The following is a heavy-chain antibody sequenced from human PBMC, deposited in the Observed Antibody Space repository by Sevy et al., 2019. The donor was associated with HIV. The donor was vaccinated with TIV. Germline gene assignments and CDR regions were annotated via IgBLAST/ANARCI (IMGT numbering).Heavy chain of an antibody. Sequence: GGSLRLSCAASGFSFSSYWMHWVRQAPGKGLEWVANIKQDESEKYYVASVKGRFTISRENAKNSVYLQMNSLRPEDTAIYYCARGNSGSFDYWGQGTLVTVSS. CDR2: IKQDESEK. D-gene: IGHD3-22*01. J-gene: IGHJ4*02. CDR3: ARGNSGSFDY. V-gene: IGHV3-7*04. CDR1: GFSFSSYW.